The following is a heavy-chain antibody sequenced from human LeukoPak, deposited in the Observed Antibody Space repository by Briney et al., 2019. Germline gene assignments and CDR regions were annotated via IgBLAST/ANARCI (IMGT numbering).Heavy chain of an antibody. CDR3: ARDTAAAGIDY. V-gene: IGHV4-59*01. J-gene: IGHJ4*02. D-gene: IGHD6-13*01. CDR1: GGSISSYY. CDR2: IYYSGSI. Sequence: TPSETLSLTCTVSGGSISSYYWSWIRQPPGKGLEWIGYIYYSGSINYNPSLKSRVTISVDTSKNQFSLKLSSVTAADTAVYYCARDTAAAGIDYWGQGTLVTVSS.